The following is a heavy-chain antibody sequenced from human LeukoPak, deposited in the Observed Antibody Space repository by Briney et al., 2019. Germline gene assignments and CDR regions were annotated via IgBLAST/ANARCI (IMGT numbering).Heavy chain of an antibody. Sequence: GGSLRLSCTASGFTFSSYAMSWVRQAPGKGLEWVSAISGSGGSTYYADSVKGRFTISRDNSKNTVNLRMNSLGAEDTAVYYCAKGVGTTMVNCFDSWGQGTLVTVSS. CDR3: AKGVGTTMVNCFDS. CDR1: GFTFSSYA. J-gene: IGHJ4*02. CDR2: ISGSGGST. V-gene: IGHV3-23*01. D-gene: IGHD5-18*01.